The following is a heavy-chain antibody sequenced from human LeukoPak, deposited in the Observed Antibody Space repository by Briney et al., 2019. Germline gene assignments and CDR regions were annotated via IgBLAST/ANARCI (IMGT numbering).Heavy chain of an antibody. CDR3: ARRISSSWPFDP. D-gene: IGHD6-13*01. CDR2: IYYSGST. V-gene: IGHV4-39*01. J-gene: IGHJ5*02. CDR1: GGSIGSTRYY. Sequence: SETLSLTCTVSGGSIGSTRYYWGWIRQPPGKGLEWLASIYYSGSTYYNPSLKSRVTISVDTSKNQFSLRLSSVTAADTAVYYCARRISSSWPFDPWGQGTLVTVSS.